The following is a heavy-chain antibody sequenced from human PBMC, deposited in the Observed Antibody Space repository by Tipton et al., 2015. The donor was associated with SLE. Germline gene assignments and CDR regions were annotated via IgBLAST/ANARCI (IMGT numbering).Heavy chain of an antibody. CDR2: IYTSGST. Sequence: TLSLTCTVSGGSISSHYWSWIRQPPGKGLEWIGYIYTSGSTNYNPSLKSRVTISVDTSKNQFSLKLSSVTAADTAVYYCARDELTAGYFDLWGRGTLVTVSS. J-gene: IGHJ2*01. CDR3: ARDELTAGYFDL. D-gene: IGHD7-27*01. CDR1: GGSISSHY. V-gene: IGHV4-4*09.